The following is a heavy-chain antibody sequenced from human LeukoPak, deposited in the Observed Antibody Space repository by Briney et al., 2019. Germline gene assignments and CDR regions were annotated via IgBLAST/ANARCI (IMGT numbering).Heavy chain of an antibody. J-gene: IGHJ6*02. CDR3: AKSLGRGDCSSTSSSLYDYYYYGMDV. CDR1: GFTFSSYG. D-gene: IGHD2-2*01. Sequence: PGGSLRLSCAASGFTFSSYGMHWVRQAPGKGLEWVAVISYDGSNKYYADSVKGRFTISRDNSKNTLYLQMNSLRAEDTAVYYCAKSLGRGDCSSTSSSLYDYYYYGMDVWGQGTTVTVSS. CDR2: ISYDGSNK. V-gene: IGHV3-30*18.